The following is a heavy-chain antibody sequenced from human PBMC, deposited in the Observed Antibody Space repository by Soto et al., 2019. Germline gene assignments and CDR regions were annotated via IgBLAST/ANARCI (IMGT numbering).Heavy chain of an antibody. CDR3: ARDSGGLQSTYYFDY. J-gene: IGHJ4*02. Sequence: QVQLVQSGAEVKTRGASVMVSCKASGYVFTNCFMHWVRQAPGQGLEWMGIFNPSSGSTTNAQKFQDRLTMTRDTSTSTVYMELTSLRSEDTAVYYCARDSGGLQSTYYFDYWGQGALVTVSS. CDR2: FNPSSGST. D-gene: IGHD3-10*01. CDR1: GYVFTNCF. V-gene: IGHV1-46*01.